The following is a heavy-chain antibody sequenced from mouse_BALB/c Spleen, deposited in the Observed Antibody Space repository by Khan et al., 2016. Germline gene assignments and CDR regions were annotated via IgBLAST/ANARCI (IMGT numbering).Heavy chain of an antibody. CDR3: AGDYGSSYDYFDY. CDR2: IYPGDGDT. V-gene: IGHV1-87*01. Sequence: QVRLQQSGAELARPGASVKLSCKASGYTFTSYWMQWVKQRPGQGLEWIGAIYPGDGDTRYTQKFKGKATLTADKSSSTAYMQLTSLASEDSAVYYGAGDYGSSYDYFDYWGQGTTLTVSS. D-gene: IGHD1-1*01. J-gene: IGHJ2*01. CDR1: GYTFTSYW.